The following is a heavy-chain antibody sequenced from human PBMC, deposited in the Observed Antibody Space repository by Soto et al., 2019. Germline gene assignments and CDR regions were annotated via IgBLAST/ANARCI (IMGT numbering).Heavy chain of an antibody. CDR1: GYTFTSYA. J-gene: IGHJ4*02. D-gene: IGHD2-15*01. CDR2: INAGNGNT. CDR3: ARSIVVVVAATNLLFDY. Sequence: ASVKVSCKASGYTFTSYAMHWVRQALGQRLEWMGWINAGNGNTKYSQKFQGRVTITRDTSASTAYMELSSLRSEDTAVYYCARSIVVVVAATNLLFDYWGQGTLVTVSS. V-gene: IGHV1-3*01.